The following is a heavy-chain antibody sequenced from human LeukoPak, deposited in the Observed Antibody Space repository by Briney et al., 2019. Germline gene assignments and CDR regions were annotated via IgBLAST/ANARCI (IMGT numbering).Heavy chain of an antibody. CDR3: ATETRYCTSTSCSYYYGMDV. J-gene: IGHJ6*04. D-gene: IGHD2-2*01. V-gene: IGHV3-11*06. CDR1: GFTFSDYY. Sequence: GGSLRLSCAASGFTFSDYYMTWIRQAPGKGLEWVSYISGSGSYTNYADSVKGRFTISRENAKNSLFLQMNSLRAEDTAVYYCATETRYCTSTSCSYYYGMDVWGKGTTVTVSS. CDR2: ISGSGSYT.